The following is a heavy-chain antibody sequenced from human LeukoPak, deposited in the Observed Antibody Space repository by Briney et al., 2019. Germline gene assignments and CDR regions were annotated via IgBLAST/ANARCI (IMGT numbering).Heavy chain of an antibody. J-gene: IGHJ4*02. D-gene: IGHD5-18*01. CDR3: VRGRYNYGYIFDY. CDR2: ISGSGGST. Sequence: PGGSLRLSCAASGFTFSSYGMSWVRQAPGKGLEWVSAISGSGGSTYYADSVKGRFTISRDNARNSVYLQMNSLRVEDTAVYYCVRGRYNYGYIFDYWGQGTLVTVSS. V-gene: IGHV3-23*01. CDR1: GFTFSSYG.